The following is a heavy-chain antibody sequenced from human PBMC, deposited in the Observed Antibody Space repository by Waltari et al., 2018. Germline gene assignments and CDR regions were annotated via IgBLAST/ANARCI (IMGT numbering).Heavy chain of an antibody. CDR3: GFWLGEPYSENALDT. CDR1: GLTFNYYA. V-gene: IGHV3-30*03. CDR2: ISYDGSNE. D-gene: IGHD3-10*01. Sequence: QVQLVESGGGVVQPGESLRLSCAASGLTFNYYAMHCVRQAPGKCLEWLSVISYDGSNEDYADSMKRRFTISRYNYKNTLYLQMSSLRREDTAVYYYGFWLGEPYSENALDTWGVGTMVTV. J-gene: IGHJ3*02.